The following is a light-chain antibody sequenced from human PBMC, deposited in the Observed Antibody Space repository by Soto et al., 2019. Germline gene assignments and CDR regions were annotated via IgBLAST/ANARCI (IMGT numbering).Light chain of an antibody. J-gene: IGKJ1*01. V-gene: IGKV3D-15*01. CDR1: QSVSTN. Sequence: EIVVTQFPATLSESPGERVTLSCRASQSVSTNLAWYQQGPGEAPRLLIFDASARAVDIPGRFSGSGSGTEFTLTISSLQPEDFAVYFCHSYDKWPPGAFGQGTKVDIK. CDR2: DAS. CDR3: HSYDKWPPGA.